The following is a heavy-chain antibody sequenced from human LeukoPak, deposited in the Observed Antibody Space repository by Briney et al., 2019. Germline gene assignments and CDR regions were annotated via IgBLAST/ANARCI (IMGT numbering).Heavy chain of an antibody. CDR2: INPNSGGT. Sequence: ASVKVPCKATGYTFTGYYMHWVRQAPGQGLEWMGWINPNSGGTNYAQKFQGRVTMTRDTSISTAYMELSRLRSDDTAAYYCAGIAAADLLDYWGQGTLVTVSS. CDR3: AGIAAADLLDY. V-gene: IGHV1-2*02. CDR1: GYTFTGYY. D-gene: IGHD6-13*01. J-gene: IGHJ4*02.